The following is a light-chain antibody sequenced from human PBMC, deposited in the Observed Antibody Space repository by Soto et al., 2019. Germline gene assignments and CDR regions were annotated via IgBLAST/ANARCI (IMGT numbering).Light chain of an antibody. J-gene: IGKJ4*01. CDR1: QSVSSN. CDR2: GAS. CDR3: KQNNNWPPFT. Sequence: EIVMTQSPATLSVSPGERATLSCRASQSVSSNLAWYQQKPGQAPRLLIYGASPRATGIPARFSDSGSGTDFTLTISSLQSEDFAVNNCKQNNNWPPFTFGGGTKVEIK. V-gene: IGKV3-15*01.